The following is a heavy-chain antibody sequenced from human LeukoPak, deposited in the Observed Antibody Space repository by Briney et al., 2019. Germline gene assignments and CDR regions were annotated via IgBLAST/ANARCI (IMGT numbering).Heavy chain of an antibody. Sequence: ASVKVSCKASGYTFTGYYMHWVRQAPGQGLEWMGRINPNSGGTNYAQKVQGRVTMTRDTSISTAYMELSRLRSDDTAVYYCARDPLVGVRITGTVWFDPWGQGTLVTVSS. CDR2: INPNSGGT. D-gene: IGHD1-7*01. CDR1: GYTFTGYY. V-gene: IGHV1-2*06. J-gene: IGHJ5*02. CDR3: ARDPLVGVRITGTVWFDP.